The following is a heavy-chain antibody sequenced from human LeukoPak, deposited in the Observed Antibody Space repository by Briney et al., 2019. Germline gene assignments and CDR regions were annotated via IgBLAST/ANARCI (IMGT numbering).Heavy chain of an antibody. CDR2: ISAYNGNT. Sequence: ASVKVSCKASGYTFTSYGISWVRQAPGQGLEWMGWISAYNGNTNYTQKLQGRVTMTTDTSTSTAYMELRSLRSDDTAVYYCARDGLAAAAGTRNFDYWGQGTLVTVSS. CDR1: GYTFTSYG. D-gene: IGHD6-13*01. CDR3: ARDGLAAAAGTRNFDY. V-gene: IGHV1-18*01. J-gene: IGHJ4*02.